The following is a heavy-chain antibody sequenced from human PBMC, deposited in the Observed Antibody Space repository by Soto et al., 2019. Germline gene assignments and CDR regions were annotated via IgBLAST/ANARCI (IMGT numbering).Heavy chain of an antibody. Sequence: PGGSLRLCCAASGFTFSSYAMSWVRQAPGKGLEWVANIKQDGSEKYYVDSVKGRFTISRDNAKNSLYLQMNSLRAEDTAVYYCARVGTGIFYYYGMDVWGQGTTVTVSS. CDR2: IKQDGSEK. CDR3: ARVGTGIFYYYGMDV. CDR1: GFTFSSYA. D-gene: IGHD5-18*01. J-gene: IGHJ6*02. V-gene: IGHV3-7*01.